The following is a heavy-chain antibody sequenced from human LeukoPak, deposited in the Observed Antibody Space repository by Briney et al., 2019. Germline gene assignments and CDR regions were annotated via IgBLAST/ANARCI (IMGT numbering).Heavy chain of an antibody. V-gene: IGHV3-30*18. J-gene: IGHJ4*02. CDR1: GFTFSSYG. Sequence: GGSLRLSCAASGFTFSSYGMHWVRQAPGKGLEWVAVISCDGSNKYYADSVKGRFTISRDNSKNTLYLQMNSLRAEDTAVYYCAKDHLIVVVPAATPDYWGQGTLVTVSS. CDR3: AKDHLIVVVPAATPDY. CDR2: ISCDGSNK. D-gene: IGHD2-2*01.